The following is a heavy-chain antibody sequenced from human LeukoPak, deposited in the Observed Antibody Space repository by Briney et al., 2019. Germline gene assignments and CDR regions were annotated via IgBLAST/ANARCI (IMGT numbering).Heavy chain of an antibody. CDR3: ATTPQQWLVGYFDY. J-gene: IGHJ4*02. Sequence: SVKVSCKASGGTFISYAISWVRQAPGQGLEWMGGIIPIFGTANYAQKFQGRVTITADESTSTAYMELSSLRSEDTAVYYCATTPQQWLVGYFDYWGQGTLVTVSS. V-gene: IGHV1-69*13. D-gene: IGHD6-19*01. CDR1: GGTFISYA. CDR2: IIPIFGTA.